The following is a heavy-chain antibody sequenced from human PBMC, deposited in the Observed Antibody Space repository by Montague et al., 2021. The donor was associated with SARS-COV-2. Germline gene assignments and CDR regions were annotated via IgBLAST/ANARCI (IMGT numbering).Heavy chain of an antibody. CDR3: ARHNVVGYDILTGYCPIYGMDV. D-gene: IGHD3-9*01. V-gene: IGHV3-66*02. CDR1: GFSVSSSY. J-gene: IGHJ6*02. CDR2: IYSGGNT. Sequence: SLRLSCAASGFSVSSSYMTWVRQAPGKGLEWVSVIYSGGNTDYAASVKGRFTISRDNSKNTLYLQMNSLRVEDTAVYYCARHNVVGYDILTGYCPIYGMDVWGQGTTVTVSS.